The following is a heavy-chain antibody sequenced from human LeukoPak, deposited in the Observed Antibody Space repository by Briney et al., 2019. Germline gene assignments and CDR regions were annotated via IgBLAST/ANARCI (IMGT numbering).Heavy chain of an antibody. CDR2: IKQDGSEK. D-gene: IGHD3-10*01. CDR3: ARMVRDLDY. Sequence: GGSLRLSCAASGFTLSSYWMSWVRQAPGKGLEWVANIKQDGSEKYYVDSVKGRFTISRDNAKNSLYLQMTSLRAEDTAVYYCARMVRDLDYWGQRTLVTVSS. CDR1: GFTLSSYW. V-gene: IGHV3-7*01. J-gene: IGHJ4*02.